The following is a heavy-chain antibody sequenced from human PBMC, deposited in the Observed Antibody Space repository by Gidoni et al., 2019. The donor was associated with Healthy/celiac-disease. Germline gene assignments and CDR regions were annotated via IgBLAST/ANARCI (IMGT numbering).Heavy chain of an antibody. J-gene: IGHJ5*02. D-gene: IGHD6-13*01. CDR3: ARDLVAAAGRRRNWFDP. Sequence: QVQLVESGGGVVQPGRSLRLSCAASGFTFSSYGMHWVRQAPGKGLEWVEVIWYDGSNKYYADSVKGRFTISRDNSKNTLYLQMNSLRAEDTAVYYCARDLVAAAGRRRNWFDPWGQGTLVTVSS. CDR1: GFTFSSYG. V-gene: IGHV3-33*01. CDR2: IWYDGSNK.